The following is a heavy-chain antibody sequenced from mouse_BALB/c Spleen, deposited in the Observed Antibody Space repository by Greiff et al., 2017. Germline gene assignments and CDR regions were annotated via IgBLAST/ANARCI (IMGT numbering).Heavy chain of an antibody. CDR2: ISSGGSYT. D-gene: IGHD1-1*01. V-gene: IGHV5-9-3*01. CDR1: GFTFSSYA. Sequence: EVHLVESGGGLVKPGGSLKLSCAASGFTFSSYAMSWVRQTPEKRLEWVATISSGGSYTYYPDSVKGRFTISRDNAKNTLYLQMSSLRSEDTAMYYCASHSGYGSSYAMDYWGQGTSVTVSS. CDR3: ASHSGYGSSYAMDY. J-gene: IGHJ4*01.